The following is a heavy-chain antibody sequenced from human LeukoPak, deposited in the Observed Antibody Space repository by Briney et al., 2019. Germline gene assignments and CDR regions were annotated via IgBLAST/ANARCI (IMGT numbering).Heavy chain of an antibody. CDR1: GDSVSSSSYY. V-gene: IGHV4-39*07. CDR3: ASIDSGSYDY. Sequence: SETLSLTCAVSGDSVSSSSYYWGWVRQPPGKGLEWIGSIYYSGSTYYNPSLKSRVTISVDTSKNQFSLKLGSVTAADTAVYYCASIDSGSYDYWGQGTLVTVSS. CDR2: IYYSGST. J-gene: IGHJ4*02. D-gene: IGHD1-26*01.